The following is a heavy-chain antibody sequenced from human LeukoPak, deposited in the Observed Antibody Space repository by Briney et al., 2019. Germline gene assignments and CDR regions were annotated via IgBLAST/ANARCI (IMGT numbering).Heavy chain of an antibody. V-gene: IGHV3-66*01. D-gene: IGHD3-10*01. CDR3: ARDSGGLGNYPHPLDY. J-gene: IGHJ4*02. CDR2: IYSGGST. CDR1: GFTVSSNY. Sequence: GGSLRLSCAASGFTVSSNYMSWVRQAPGKGLEWVSVIYSGGSTYYADSVKGRFTISRDNSKNTLYLQMNSLRAEDTAVYYCARDSGGLGNYPHPLDYWGQGTLVTDSS.